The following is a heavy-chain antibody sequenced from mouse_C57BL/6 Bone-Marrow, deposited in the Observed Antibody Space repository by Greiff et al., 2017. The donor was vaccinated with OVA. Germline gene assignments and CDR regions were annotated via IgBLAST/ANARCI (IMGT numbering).Heavy chain of an antibody. D-gene: IGHD1-1*02. CDR2: IWSGGST. J-gene: IGHJ4*01. CDR3: ARNRVAVYAMDY. Sequence: VKLMESGPGLVQPSQSLSITCTVSGFSLTSYGVHWVRQSPGKGLEWLGVIWSGGSTDYNAAFISRLSISKDNSKSQVFFKMNSLQADDTAIYYCARNRVAVYAMDYWGQGTSVTVSS. V-gene: IGHV2-2*01. CDR1: GFSLTSYG.